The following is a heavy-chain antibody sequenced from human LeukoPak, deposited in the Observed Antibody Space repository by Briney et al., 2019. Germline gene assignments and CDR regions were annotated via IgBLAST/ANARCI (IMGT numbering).Heavy chain of an antibody. CDR3: AREVLIGDFDY. CDR1: GFNFNDAA. CDR2: IASSGRNT. J-gene: IGHJ4*02. Sequence: PGGSLRLSCAASGFNFNDAAMTWVRQAPGKGLEWVSLIASSGRNTYYTDSVRGRFTISRDNSKKTLSLQMNSLRVEDTAIYYCAREVLIGDFDYWGQGTLVTVSS. V-gene: IGHV3-23*01. D-gene: IGHD3-22*01.